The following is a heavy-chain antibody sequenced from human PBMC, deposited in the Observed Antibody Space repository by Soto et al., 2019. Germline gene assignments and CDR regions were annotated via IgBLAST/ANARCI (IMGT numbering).Heavy chain of an antibody. D-gene: IGHD4-17*01. J-gene: IGHJ4*02. CDR1: GFTFSSYS. CDR2: ISSSSSTI. V-gene: IGHV3-48*02. Sequence: VQLVESGGGLVQPGGSLRLSCAASGFTFSSYSMNWVRQAPGKGLEWVSYISSSSSTIYYADSVKGRFTISRDNAKNSLYLQMNSLRDEDTAVYYCAAERYPDYGDYLDYWGQGTLVTVSS. CDR3: AAERYPDYGDYLDY.